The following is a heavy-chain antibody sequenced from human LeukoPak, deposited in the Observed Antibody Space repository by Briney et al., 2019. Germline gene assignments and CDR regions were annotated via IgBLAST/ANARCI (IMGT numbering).Heavy chain of an antibody. J-gene: IGHJ4*02. Sequence: SQTLSLTCAVSGDSVSSNSAAWNWIRQSPSRGLEWLGRTYYRSKWYTDYAVSVKSRITINPDTPKNQFSLQLNSVTPEDTAVYYCAREMRVAIAAYCFDYWGQGTLVTVSS. CDR1: GDSVSSNSAA. CDR3: AREMRVAIAAYCFDY. V-gene: IGHV6-1*01. CDR2: TYYRSKWYT. D-gene: IGHD2-21*01.